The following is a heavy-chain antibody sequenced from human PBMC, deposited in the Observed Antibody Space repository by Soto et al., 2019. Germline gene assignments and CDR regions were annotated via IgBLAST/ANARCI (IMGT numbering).Heavy chain of an antibody. V-gene: IGHV1-18*01. D-gene: IGHD3-10*01. CDR3: AESMGGSGTYVS. CDR1: GYIFTSYG. CDR2: ISNYNGIT. J-gene: IGHJ4*02. Sequence: QVQLVQSGAEVKKPGASVKVSCKASGYIFTSYGLSWVRQAPGEGLEWMGWISNYNGITNYAQKVQGRVTMTTDRSTSTAYMELRSLRSDDTAVYYWAESMGGSGTYVSWGQGTLVTVSS.